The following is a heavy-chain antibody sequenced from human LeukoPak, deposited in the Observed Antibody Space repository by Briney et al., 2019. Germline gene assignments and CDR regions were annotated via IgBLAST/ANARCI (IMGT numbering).Heavy chain of an antibody. CDR2: IYYSGST. CDR3: ARHPPYSPFDY. Sequence: SETLSLTCTVSGGSINSYYWSWIRQPPGKGLEWIGNIYYSGSTNYNPSLKSRVTISVDTSKNQFSLKVSSVTAADTDVYYCARHPPYSPFDYWGQGTLVTVSS. D-gene: IGHD5-18*01. V-gene: IGHV4-59*08. CDR1: GGSINSYY. J-gene: IGHJ4*02.